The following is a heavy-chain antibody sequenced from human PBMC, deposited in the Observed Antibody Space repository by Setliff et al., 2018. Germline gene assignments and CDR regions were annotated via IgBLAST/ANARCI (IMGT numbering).Heavy chain of an antibody. J-gene: IGHJ4*02. CDR2: IKSNTDGGTT. D-gene: IGHD6-19*01. CDR1: GFTFSSYT. CDR3: ATSDWYAAFDH. Sequence: GGSLRLSCAASGFTFSSYTMNWVRQAPGQGLEWVGRIKSNTDGGTTDYAAPVKGRFIISRDNARNSVYLQMNSLRAEDAAVYYCATSDWYAAFDHWGQGTLVTVSS. V-gene: IGHV3-15*01.